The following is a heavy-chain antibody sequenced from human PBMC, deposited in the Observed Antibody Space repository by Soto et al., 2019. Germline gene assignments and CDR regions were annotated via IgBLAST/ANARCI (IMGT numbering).Heavy chain of an antibody. Sequence: QAQLVESGGGVVQPGRSLRLSCAASGFAFSSYGMHWVRQAPGTGLEWVAVISYDGSLQHYADSVKGRFTISRDNAKNMVLLQMSSLRAEDTAVYYCVSDRGYGHASVKSSWGQGTLVSVSS. D-gene: IGHD5-18*01. V-gene: IGHV3-30*03. CDR3: VSDRGYGHASVKSS. CDR1: GFAFSSYG. J-gene: IGHJ5*02. CDR2: ISYDGSLQ.